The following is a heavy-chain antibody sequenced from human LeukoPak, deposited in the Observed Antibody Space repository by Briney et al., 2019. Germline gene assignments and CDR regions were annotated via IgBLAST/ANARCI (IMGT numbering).Heavy chain of an antibody. CDR2: IKSKTDGGTT. CDR1: GFTFSNAW. D-gene: IGHD3-10*01. V-gene: IGHV3-15*01. Sequence: GGSLRLSCAASGFTFSNAWMSRVRQAPGKGLEWVGRIKSKTDGGTTDYAAPVKGRFTISRDDSKNTLYLQMNSLKTEDTAVYYCTTVVRGVIIPYFDYWGQGTLVTVSS. CDR3: TTVVRGVIIPYFDY. J-gene: IGHJ4*02.